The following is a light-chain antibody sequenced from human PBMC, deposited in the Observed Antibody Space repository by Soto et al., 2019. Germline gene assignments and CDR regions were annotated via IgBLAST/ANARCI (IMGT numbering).Light chain of an antibody. CDR2: EVT. V-gene: IGLV2-8*01. CDR3: SSYAGSNNLV. J-gene: IGLJ2*01. CDR1: SSDVGGYNY. Sequence: QSALTQPPSPSGSPGQSVTISCTGTSSDVGGYNYVSWYQHHPGIAPKLIIYEVTERPSGVPDRFSGSKSGNTASLTVSGLQAEDEADYYCSSYAGSNNLVFGGGTKVTVL.